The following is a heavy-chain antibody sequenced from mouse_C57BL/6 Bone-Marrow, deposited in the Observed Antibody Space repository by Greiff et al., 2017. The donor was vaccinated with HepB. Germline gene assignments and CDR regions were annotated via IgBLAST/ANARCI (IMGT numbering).Heavy chain of an antibody. CDR1: GFTFSSYA. CDR3: TREGWLLRDYAMDY. CDR2: ISSGGDYI. V-gene: IGHV5-9-1*02. Sequence: EVMLVESGEGLVKPGGSLKLSCAASGFTFSSYAMSWVRQTPEKRLEWVAYISSGGDYIYSADTVKGRFTISRDNARNTLYLQMSSLKSEDTAMYYCTREGWLLRDYAMDYWGQGTSVTVSS. D-gene: IGHD2-3*01. J-gene: IGHJ4*01.